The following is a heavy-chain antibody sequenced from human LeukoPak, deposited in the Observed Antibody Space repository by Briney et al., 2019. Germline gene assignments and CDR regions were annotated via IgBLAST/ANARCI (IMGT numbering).Heavy chain of an antibody. CDR3: PRKSGASRFYGLDV. D-gene: IGHD6-13*01. V-gene: IGHV3-23*01. CDR1: GFTFSNYA. Sequence: GGSLRLSCAAFGFTFSNYAMSWVRQAPGMGLEWVSSVGGGGISTYYADSVKGRFTISRDNSKNTLYLQLNSLKAEDTAVYLLPRKSGASRFYGLDVWGQGTTVTV. CDR2: VGGGGIST. J-gene: IGHJ6*02.